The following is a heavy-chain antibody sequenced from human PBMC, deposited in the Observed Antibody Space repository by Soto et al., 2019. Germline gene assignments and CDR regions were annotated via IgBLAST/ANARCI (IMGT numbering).Heavy chain of an antibody. D-gene: IGHD6-13*01. CDR3: ARDQGSSWYSWFDP. CDR1: GYTFTSYA. Sequence: ASVKVSCKASGYTFTSYAMHWVRQAPGQRLEWMGWINAGNGNTKYSQKFQGRVTITRDTSASTAYMELSSLRSEDTAVYYCARDQGSSWYSWFDPWGQGTLVTVSS. V-gene: IGHV1-3*01. CDR2: INAGNGNT. J-gene: IGHJ5*02.